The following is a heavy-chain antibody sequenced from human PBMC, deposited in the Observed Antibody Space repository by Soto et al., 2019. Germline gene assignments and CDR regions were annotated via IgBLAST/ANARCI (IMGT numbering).Heavy chain of an antibody. V-gene: IGHV3-30-3*01. D-gene: IGHD3-16*01. CDR3: ARDGGAY. Sequence: QVPLVESGGGVVQPGRSLRLSCAASGFTFSSYAMHWVRQAPGKGLDWVAVISYVGVNKYYADSVKGRFTISRDNSRNTLYLQVNSLRVEDTAVYHCARDGGAYWGQGTLVTVSS. CDR1: GFTFSSYA. CDR2: ISYVGVNK. J-gene: IGHJ4*02.